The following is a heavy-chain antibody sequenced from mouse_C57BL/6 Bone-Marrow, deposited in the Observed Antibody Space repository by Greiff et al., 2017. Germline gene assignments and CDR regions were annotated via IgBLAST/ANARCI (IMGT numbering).Heavy chain of an antibody. Sequence: EVQLVEPGGGLVQPGWSLKLSCAASGFTFSDYYMYWVRQTPEKRLEWVAYISNGGGSTYYPDTVKGRFTISRDNAENTLYLQMSRLKSEDTAVYYCAKHAPYDGYAMDYWGQGTSVTVSS. J-gene: IGHJ4*01. CDR1: GFTFSDYY. V-gene: IGHV5-12*01. CDR2: ISNGGGST. D-gene: IGHD2-3*01. CDR3: AKHAPYDGYAMDY.